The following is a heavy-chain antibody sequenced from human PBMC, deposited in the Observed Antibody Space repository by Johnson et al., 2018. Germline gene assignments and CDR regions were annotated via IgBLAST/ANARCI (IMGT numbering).Heavy chain of an antibody. CDR2: IYYSGST. V-gene: IGHV4-39*07. Sequence: QVQLQESGPGLVKPSETLSLTCTVSGGSISSSSYYWGWIRQPPGKGLEWIGSIYYSGSTYYNPSLKIRVTISVDTSKNQFSLKPSSVTAADTAVYYRAGDDASVYYESRRAFDIWAKGQWSPSLQ. D-gene: IGHD3-22*01. CDR1: GGSISSSSYY. J-gene: IGHJ3*02. CDR3: AGDDASVYYESRRAFDI.